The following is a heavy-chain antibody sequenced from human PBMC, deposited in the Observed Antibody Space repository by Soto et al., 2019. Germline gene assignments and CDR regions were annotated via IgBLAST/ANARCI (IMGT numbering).Heavy chain of an antibody. CDR2: IWYDGSNK. CDR1: GFTFSSYG. J-gene: IGHJ4*02. V-gene: IGHV3-33*01. Sequence: QVQLVESGGGVVQPGRSLRLSCAASGFTFSSYGMHWVRKAPGKGLEWVAVIWYDGSNKYYADSVKGRFTISRDNSKNTLYLQMNSLRAEDTAVYYCARDRSIAAHQRLPQNAFDYWGQGTLVTVSS. CDR3: ARDRSIAAHQRLPQNAFDY. D-gene: IGHD6-6*01.